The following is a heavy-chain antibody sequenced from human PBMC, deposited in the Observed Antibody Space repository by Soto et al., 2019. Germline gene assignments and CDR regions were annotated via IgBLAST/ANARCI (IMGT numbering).Heavy chain of an antibody. V-gene: IGHV3-74*03. J-gene: IGHJ4*02. D-gene: IGHD6-19*01. CDR2: MNSDGSDT. CDR1: GFTFSNYW. CDR3: ARWFAAVAGTGCDY. Sequence: EVQLVESGGGLVQPGGSLRLSCAASGFTFSNYWLHWVRQAPGKGLVWVSRMNSDGSDTTYADSVKGRFTISRDNAKNTLYLQMNSLRDEDTAVYYGARWFAAVAGTGCDYWGQGTLVTVSS.